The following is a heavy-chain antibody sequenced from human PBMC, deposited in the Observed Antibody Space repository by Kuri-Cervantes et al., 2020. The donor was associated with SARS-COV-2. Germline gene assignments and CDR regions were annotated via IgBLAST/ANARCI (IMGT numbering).Heavy chain of an antibody. CDR3: ARGMVRGIIQYYYYAMDV. Sequence: ASVKVSCKTSGYTFTHYYIHWVRQAPGQGLEWMGWINPNSGGTNYAQNFQGWVTMTRDTSISTAYMELSRLRSDDTAVYYCARGMVRGIIQYYYYAMDVWGQGTTVTVSS. D-gene: IGHD3-10*01. J-gene: IGHJ6*02. CDR1: GYTFTHYY. CDR2: INPNSGGT. V-gene: IGHV1-2*04.